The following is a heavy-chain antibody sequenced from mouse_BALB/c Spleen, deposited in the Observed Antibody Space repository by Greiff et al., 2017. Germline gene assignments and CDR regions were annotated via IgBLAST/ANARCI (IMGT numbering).Heavy chain of an antibody. CDR2: ISSGGSYT. J-gene: IGHJ3*01. Sequence: EVQRVESGGGLVKPGGSLKLSCAASGFTFSSYTMSWVRQTPEKRLEWVATISSGGSYTYYPDSVKGRFTISRDNAKNTLYLQMSSLKSEDTAMYYCTRDGDGNSFAYWGQGTLVTVSA. V-gene: IGHV5-6-4*01. CDR1: GFTFSSYT. CDR3: TRDGDGNSFAY. D-gene: IGHD2-1*01.